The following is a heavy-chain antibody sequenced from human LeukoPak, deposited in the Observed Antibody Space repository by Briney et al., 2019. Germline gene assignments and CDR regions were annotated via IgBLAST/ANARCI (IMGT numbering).Heavy chain of an antibody. Sequence: ASVKVSCKASGYTFTSYDINWVRQATGQGPEWMGWMNPISGNTGYAPKFQGRVTMTRNTSINTAYMELSRLRSEDTAVYYCAGGLSPTVVDYWGQGALVTVSS. D-gene: IGHD4-17*01. CDR2: MNPISGNT. CDR3: AGGLSPTVVDY. J-gene: IGHJ4*02. V-gene: IGHV1-8*02. CDR1: GYTFTSYD.